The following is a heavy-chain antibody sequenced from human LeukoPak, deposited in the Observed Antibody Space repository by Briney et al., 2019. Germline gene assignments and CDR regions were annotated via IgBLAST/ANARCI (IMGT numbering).Heavy chain of an antibody. CDR3: AKAGVQLWSPAGDY. Sequence: GGSLRLSCAASGFTFSSYAMSWVRQAPGRGLEWVSGLSGSGVYTYYADSVKGRFTISRDNSKNTLFLQLNRLRAEDTATYYCAKAGVQLWSPAGDYWGQGTLVTVSS. J-gene: IGHJ4*02. V-gene: IGHV3-23*01. D-gene: IGHD5-18*01. CDR2: LSGSGVYT. CDR1: GFTFSSYA.